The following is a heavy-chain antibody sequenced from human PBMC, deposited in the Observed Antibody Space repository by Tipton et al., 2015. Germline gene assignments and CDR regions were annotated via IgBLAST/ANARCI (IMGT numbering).Heavy chain of an antibody. V-gene: IGHV3-23*01. CDR1: GFTFNTYA. J-gene: IGHJ4*02. CDR2: ISGTGGRT. D-gene: IGHD3-22*01. CDR3: TKGGRGRYYDTTDSDY. Sequence: SLRLSCAASGFTFNTYAMNWARQAPGKGLEWVSAISGTGGRTYYVASVRGRFTVSRDNSKNTLYLQMNSLGAEDTAVYYCTKGGRGRYYDTTDSDYWGQGTLVTVSS.